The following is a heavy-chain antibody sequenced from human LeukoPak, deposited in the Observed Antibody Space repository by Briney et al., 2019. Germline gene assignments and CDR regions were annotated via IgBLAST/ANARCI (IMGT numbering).Heavy chain of an antibody. Sequence: SETLSLTCTVSGGSLSSYYWSWIRQPPGKGLEWIGYIYYSGSTNYNPSLKSRVTISVDTSKNQFSLKLSSVTAADTAVYYCARVLAPDLPVFDYWGQGTLVTVSS. D-gene: IGHD1-14*01. CDR1: GGSLSSYY. CDR2: IYYSGST. J-gene: IGHJ4*02. V-gene: IGHV4-59*01. CDR3: ARVLAPDLPVFDY.